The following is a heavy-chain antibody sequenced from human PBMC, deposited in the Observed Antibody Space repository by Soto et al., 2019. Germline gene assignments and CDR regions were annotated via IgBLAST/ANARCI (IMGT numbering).Heavy chain of an antibody. J-gene: IGHJ4*02. D-gene: IGHD6-6*01. CDR1: GGSISSYY. V-gene: IGHV4-59*08. CDR2: IYYSGST. Sequence: SETLSLTCTVSGGSISSYYWSWIRQPPGKGLEWIGYIYYSGSTNYNPSLKSRVTISVDTSKNQFSLKLSSVTAADTAVYYCARAQPAYSSWRGTFDYWGQGTLVTVSS. CDR3: ARAQPAYSSWRGTFDY.